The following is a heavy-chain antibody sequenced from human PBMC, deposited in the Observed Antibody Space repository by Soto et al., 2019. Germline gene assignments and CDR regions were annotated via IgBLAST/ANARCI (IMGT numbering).Heavy chain of an antibody. V-gene: IGHV3-30-3*01. D-gene: IGHD2-15*01. CDR2: ISYDGSNK. J-gene: IGHJ4*02. CDR3: ARDRYSVLPLDS. CDR1: GFTFSSYA. Sequence: GGSLRLSCAASGFTFSSYAMHWVRQAPGKGLEWVAVISYDGSNKYYADSVKGRFTISRDNSKNTLYLQMNSLRAEDTAVYYCARDRYSVLPLDSWGQGTLVTVSS.